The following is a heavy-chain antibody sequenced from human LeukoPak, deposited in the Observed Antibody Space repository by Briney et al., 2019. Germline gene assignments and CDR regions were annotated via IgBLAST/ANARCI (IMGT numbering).Heavy chain of an antibody. D-gene: IGHD1-1*01. CDR1: GGSISSSSYY. J-gene: IGHJ4*02. CDR2: IYYSGST. V-gene: IGHV4-39*07. Sequence: SETLSLTCTVSGGSISSSSYYWGWIRQPPGKGLEWIGSIYYSGSTYYNPSLKSRVTISVDTSKNQFSLKLSSVTAADTAVYYYARVRSGHSFDYWGQGTLVTVSS. CDR3: ARVRSGHSFDY.